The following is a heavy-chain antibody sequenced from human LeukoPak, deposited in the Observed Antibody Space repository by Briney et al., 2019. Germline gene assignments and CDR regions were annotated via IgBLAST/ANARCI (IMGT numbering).Heavy chain of an antibody. CDR2: TYYRSKWYY. Sequence: SQTLSLTCAISGDSVSTNSAAWNWVRQSPSRGLEWLGRTYYRSKWYYDYAVSVKSRITINPDTSKNQLSLQLNSVTPEDTAVYYCAREGPDAFDIWGQGTMVTVPS. J-gene: IGHJ3*02. CDR1: GDSVSTNSAA. CDR3: AREGPDAFDI. V-gene: IGHV6-1*01.